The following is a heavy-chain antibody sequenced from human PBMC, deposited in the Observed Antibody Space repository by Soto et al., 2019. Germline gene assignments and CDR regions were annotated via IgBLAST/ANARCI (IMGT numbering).Heavy chain of an antibody. D-gene: IGHD2-2*01. Sequence: PSETLSLTCTVSGGSISSSSYYWGWIRQPPGKGLEWIGSIYYSGSTYYNPSLKSRVTISVDTSKNQFSLKLSSVTAADTAVYYCAVGYCISTSCQLSWYFDLWGRGTLVT. CDR3: AVGYCISTSCQLSWYFDL. J-gene: IGHJ2*01. CDR1: GGSISSSSYY. V-gene: IGHV4-39*01. CDR2: IYYSGST.